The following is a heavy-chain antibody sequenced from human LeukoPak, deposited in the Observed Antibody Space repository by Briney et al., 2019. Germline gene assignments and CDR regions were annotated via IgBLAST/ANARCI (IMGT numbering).Heavy chain of an antibody. Sequence: GGSLRLSCAASGFTFSSYAMSWVRQAPGKGLEWVSAISGSGGSTYYADSAKGRFTISRDNSKNTLYLQMNSLRAEDTAVYYCAKKLLWFGEVIDYWGQGTLVTVSS. CDR2: ISGSGGST. V-gene: IGHV3-23*01. CDR3: AKKLLWFGEVIDY. J-gene: IGHJ4*02. D-gene: IGHD3-10*01. CDR1: GFTFSSYA.